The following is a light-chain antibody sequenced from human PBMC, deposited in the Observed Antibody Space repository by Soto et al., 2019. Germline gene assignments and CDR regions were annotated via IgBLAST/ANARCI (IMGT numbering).Light chain of an antibody. CDR2: RAS. Sequence: EIVLTQSPGTLSLSPGERATLSCRASQTISSSFLAWYQQKPGQAPRLLIYRASRRAPGIPDRFSGSGSWTDFTLTISRLEPEDFGVYYCHQFGSSPLDTFGPGTKVEFK. CDR3: HQFGSSPLDT. V-gene: IGKV3-20*01. CDR1: QTISSSF. J-gene: IGKJ3*01.